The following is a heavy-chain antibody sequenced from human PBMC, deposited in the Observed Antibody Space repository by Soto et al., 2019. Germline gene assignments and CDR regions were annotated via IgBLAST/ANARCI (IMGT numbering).Heavy chain of an antibody. CDR2: IIPIFGTA. CDR1: GGTFSSYA. J-gene: IGHJ3*02. D-gene: IGHD5-12*01. V-gene: IGHV1-69*12. Sequence: QVQLVQSGAEVKKPGSSVKVSCKASGGTFSSYAISWVRQAPGQGLEWMGGIIPIFGTANYAQKFQGRVTITADECTSTAYMGLSSLKSEDTAVYYCARGRDGYNYGAFDIWGQGTMVTVSS. CDR3: ARGRDGYNYGAFDI.